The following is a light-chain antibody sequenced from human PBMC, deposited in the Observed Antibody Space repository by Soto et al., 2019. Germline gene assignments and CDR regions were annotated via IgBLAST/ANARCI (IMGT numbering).Light chain of an antibody. CDR3: QQYTGT. J-gene: IGKJ1*01. CDR1: QSIRSY. V-gene: IGKV1-39*01. CDR2: AAS. Sequence: DIQVTQSPSSLSASVGDRVTITCRAGQSIRSYLNWYQQKPGKAPKLLIYAASSLQSGVPSRFSGRGSGTDFTLTISSLQPEDFATYYCQQYTGTFGQGTKVDIK.